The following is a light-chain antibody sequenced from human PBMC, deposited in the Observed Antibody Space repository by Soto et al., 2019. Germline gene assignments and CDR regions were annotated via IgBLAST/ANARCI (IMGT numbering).Light chain of an antibody. Sequence: EVVLTQSPGTLSLSPGERATLSCRASQAVSSILLAWYQQKPGQAPRLLIYGASSRATGIPDSFSGSGSGTDVTLTVSRLEPEDFAVYYFQQHGTSPIFGGGTKVEI. CDR3: QQHGTSPI. CDR1: QAVSSIL. J-gene: IGKJ4*01. CDR2: GAS. V-gene: IGKV3-20*01.